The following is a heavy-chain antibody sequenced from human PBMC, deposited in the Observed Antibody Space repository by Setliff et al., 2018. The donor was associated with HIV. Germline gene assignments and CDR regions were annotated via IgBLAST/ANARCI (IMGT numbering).Heavy chain of an antibody. J-gene: IGHJ5*02. CDR3: ASRVYYYDSSGYLREEGFDP. V-gene: IGHV4-39*01. CDR2: IYYSGST. Sequence: SETLSLTCTASGGSISNSRYYWSWIRQPPGKGLEWIGSIYYSGSTYYNPSLKSRVTISVDTSKNQFSLKLSSVTAADAAVYYCASRVYYYDSSGYLREEGFDPWGQGTLVTVS. CDR1: GGSISNSRYY. D-gene: IGHD3-22*01.